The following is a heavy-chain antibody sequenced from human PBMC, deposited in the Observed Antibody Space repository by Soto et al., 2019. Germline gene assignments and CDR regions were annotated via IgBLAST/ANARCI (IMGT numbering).Heavy chain of an antibody. J-gene: IGHJ6*02. D-gene: IGHD3-9*01. V-gene: IGHV1-69*06. CDR3: ARREGFDWLLSSGMDV. CDR1: GGTFSSYA. Sequence: QVQLVQSGAEVKKPGSSVKVSCKASGGTFSSYAISWVRQAPGQGLEWMRGIIPIFGTANYAQKFQGRVTITADKSPRTGYKGLGSQRSEDTAVYYCARREGFDWLLSSGMDVWGQGTTVTVSS. CDR2: IIPIFGTA.